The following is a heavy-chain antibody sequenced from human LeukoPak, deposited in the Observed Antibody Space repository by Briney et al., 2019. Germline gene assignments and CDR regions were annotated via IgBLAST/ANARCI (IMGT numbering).Heavy chain of an antibody. Sequence: SETLSLTCAVYGGSFSGYYWSWIRQPPGKGLEWIGSIFYSGSTYYNPSLKSRVTISVDTSKNQFSLKLSSVTAADTAVYYCARHRSAYYYDLDYWGQGTLVTVSS. CDR1: GGSFSGYY. D-gene: IGHD3-22*01. CDR3: ARHRSAYYYDLDY. V-gene: IGHV4-34*12. J-gene: IGHJ4*02. CDR2: IFYSGST.